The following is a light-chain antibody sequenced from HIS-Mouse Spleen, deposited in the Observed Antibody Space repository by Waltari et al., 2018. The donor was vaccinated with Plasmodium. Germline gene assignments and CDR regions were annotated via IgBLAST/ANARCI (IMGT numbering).Light chain of an antibody. J-gene: IGLJ2*01. V-gene: IGLV2-23*03. CDR2: EGS. Sequence: QSALTQPASVSGSPGQSITISCTGTSSDFGCYNLSPWYQQHPGKAPKLIIYEGSKRPSGVSNRFSGSKSGNTASLTISGLQAEDEADYYCCSYAGSSTFVVFGGGTKLTVL. CDR1: SSDFGCYNL. CDR3: CSYAGSSTFVV.